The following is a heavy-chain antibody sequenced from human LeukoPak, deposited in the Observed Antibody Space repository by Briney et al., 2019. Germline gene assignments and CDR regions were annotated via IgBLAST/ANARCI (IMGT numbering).Heavy chain of an antibody. CDR1: GYTFTSYG. CDR2: ISAYNGNT. J-gene: IGHJ3*02. Sequence: GSVNVSCKASGYTFTSYGISWVRQAPGQGLEWMGWISAYNGNTNYAQKLQGRVTMTTDTSTSTAYMELGSLRSDDTAVYYCARDVAGEGSGPHDAFDIWGQGTMVTVTS. D-gene: IGHD3-3*01. CDR3: ARDVAGEGSGPHDAFDI. V-gene: IGHV1-18*01.